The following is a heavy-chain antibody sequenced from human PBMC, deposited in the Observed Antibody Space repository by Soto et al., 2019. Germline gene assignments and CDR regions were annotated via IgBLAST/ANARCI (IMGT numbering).Heavy chain of an antibody. CDR1: GGSVTNSSYY. CDR2: VYYRGRS. CDR3: VSQRTTVPTKAYFDY. V-gene: IGHV4-39*01. J-gene: IGHJ4*02. Sequence: SETLSLTCTVSGGSVTNSSYYWGWIRQSPGKGLEWVGSVYYRGRSYSKSSVKSRVTISVDTSKNRFSLSLNSVTASDTAVYFCVSQRTTVPTKAYFDYWGPGALVTVSS. D-gene: IGHD4-17*01.